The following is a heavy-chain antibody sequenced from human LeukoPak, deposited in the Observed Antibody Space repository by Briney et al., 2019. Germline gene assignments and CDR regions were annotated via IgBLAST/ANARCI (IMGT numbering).Heavy chain of an antibody. CDR1: GYTFTSYD. CDR3: ARGKGVSSSWYYNWSDP. V-gene: IGHV1-8*01. D-gene: IGHD6-13*01. J-gene: IGHJ5*02. Sequence: ASVKVSCKASGYTFTSYDINWVRQATGQGLEWMGWMNPNSGNTGYAQKFQGRVTMTRNTSISTAYMELSSLRSEDTAVYYCARGKGVSSSWYYNWSDPWGQGTLVTLSS. CDR2: MNPNSGNT.